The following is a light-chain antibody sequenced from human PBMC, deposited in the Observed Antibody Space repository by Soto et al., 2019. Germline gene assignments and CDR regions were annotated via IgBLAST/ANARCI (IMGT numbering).Light chain of an antibody. Sequence: IQMTQSPSSLSASIGDRVTITCRASHGIRNDLSWYQQKPVKAPKLLMYATSRLQSGVPSRFSGSGSGTDFTLTISSLQPEDVATYYCLQDDSMPLTFGGGTKVDTK. CDR2: ATS. V-gene: IGKV1-6*01. CDR3: LQDDSMPLT. J-gene: IGKJ4*01. CDR1: HGIRND.